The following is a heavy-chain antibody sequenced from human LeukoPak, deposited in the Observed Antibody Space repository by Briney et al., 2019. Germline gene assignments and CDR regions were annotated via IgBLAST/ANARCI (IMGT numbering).Heavy chain of an antibody. CDR2: IYSSGST. J-gene: IGHJ5*02. V-gene: IGHV4-39*07. CDR1: GGSISGNNNY. D-gene: IGHD6-13*01. CDR3: AREFLYSSSWYWFDP. Sequence: SETLSLTCTVSGGSISGNNNYWGWIRQPPGKGLEWIGSIYSSGSTYYNPSLKSRVTISVDTSKNQFSLKLSSVTAADTAVYYCAREFLYSSSWYWFDPWGQGTLVTVSS.